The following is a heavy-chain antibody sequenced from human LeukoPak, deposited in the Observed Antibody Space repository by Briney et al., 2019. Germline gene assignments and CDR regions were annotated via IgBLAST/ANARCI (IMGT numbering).Heavy chain of an antibody. J-gene: IGHJ4*02. Sequence: SETLSLTCTVSGASISSYYWSWIRQPPGKGLEWIAYIYNPENTNFNRSLRSRVTISIDRSKNLVSLKVSSVTAADPAVYYCARFYDGKVFDYWGQGTLVTVSS. CDR2: IYNPENT. V-gene: IGHV4-59*01. CDR1: GASISSYY. D-gene: IGHD4-23*01. CDR3: ARFYDGKVFDY.